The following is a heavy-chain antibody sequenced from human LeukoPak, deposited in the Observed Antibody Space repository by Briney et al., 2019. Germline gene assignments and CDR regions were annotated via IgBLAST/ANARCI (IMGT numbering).Heavy chain of an antibody. V-gene: IGHV4-39*01. CDR2: ISDSGKT. CDR3: ARLRVAMVRGVPYFDS. D-gene: IGHD3-10*01. J-gene: IGHJ4*02. CDR1: GASITSNDYS. Sequence: SETLSLTCTVSGASITSNDYSWSWIPQPPGKGLEWIGMISDSGKTYFNPSLKSRVTISADTSKNQFSLRQTSLTAADTAVYYCARLRVAMVRGVPYFDSWGQGALVTVSS.